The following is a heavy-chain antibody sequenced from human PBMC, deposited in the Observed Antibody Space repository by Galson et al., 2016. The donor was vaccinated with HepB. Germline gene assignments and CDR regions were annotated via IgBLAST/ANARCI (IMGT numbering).Heavy chain of an antibody. CDR1: GYIFSAFW. J-gene: IGHJ6*02. D-gene: IGHD5-24*01. V-gene: IGHV5-10-1*01. CDR2: IDSRDSHT. CDR3: ARHEMVSVDCRMDV. Sequence: QSGAEVKKPGESLRISCKGSGYIFSAFWTSWVRQMPGRGLEWMGTIDSRDSHTINIPSFQGLVTMSVDTSINTAYVQGSSLEASDSAMYYCARHEMVSVDCRMDVWGQGTTVTVPS.